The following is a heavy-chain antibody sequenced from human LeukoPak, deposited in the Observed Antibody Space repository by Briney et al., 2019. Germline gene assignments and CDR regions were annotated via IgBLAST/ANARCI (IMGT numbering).Heavy chain of an antibody. V-gene: IGHV3-74*01. Sequence: GASLRLSCAASGFTFRNYWMHWVRQDPGEGLVWVSRINIDGSTRYADSVEGRFTISRDNAKNTLYLQMNSLRAEDTAVYYCARAGGSGWFDPWGQGTLVTVSS. D-gene: IGHD3-10*01. CDR2: INIDGST. J-gene: IGHJ5*02. CDR3: ARAGGSGWFDP. CDR1: GFTFRNYW.